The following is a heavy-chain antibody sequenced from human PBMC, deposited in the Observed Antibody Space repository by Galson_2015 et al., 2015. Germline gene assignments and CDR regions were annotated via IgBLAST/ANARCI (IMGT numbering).Heavy chain of an antibody. J-gene: IGHJ4*02. Sequence: SLRLSCAASGFTLGDYAMHWVRQAPGKGLEWVSGISWSSGTIGYADSVKGRFTISRDNAKNSLYLQMNSLRADDTALYYCAKASRAEYSSIWGVYFDSWGQETLVTVSS. CDR1: GFTLGDYA. CDR3: AKASRAEYSSIWGVYFDS. CDR2: ISWSSGTI. D-gene: IGHD6-13*01. V-gene: IGHV3-9*01.